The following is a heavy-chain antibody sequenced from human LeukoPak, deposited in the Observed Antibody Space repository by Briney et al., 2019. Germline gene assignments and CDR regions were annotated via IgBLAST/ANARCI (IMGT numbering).Heavy chain of an antibody. V-gene: IGHV3-30*02. D-gene: IGHD2-2*01. Sequence: GGSLRLSCAASGFTFSSYGMHWVRQAPGKGLGWAAFIRYDGSNKYYADSVKGRFTISRDNSKNTLYLQMNSLRAEDTAVYYCAKVRRVPAATYFDYWGQGTLVTVSS. CDR1: GFTFSSYG. J-gene: IGHJ4*02. CDR3: AKVRRVPAATYFDY. CDR2: IRYDGSNK.